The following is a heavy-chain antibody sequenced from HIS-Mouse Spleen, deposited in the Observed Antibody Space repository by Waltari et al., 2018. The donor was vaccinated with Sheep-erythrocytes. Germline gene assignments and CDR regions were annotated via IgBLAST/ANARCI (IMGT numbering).Heavy chain of an antibody. CDR3: ARVSVAARFDY. D-gene: IGHD6-6*01. J-gene: IGHJ4*02. Sequence: QLQLQESGPGLVKPSETLSLTCTVSGGSISSSSYYWGWIRQPPGKGLEWIGSIYYSGSTYYNPSLQSRVTISVDTSKNQFSLKLSSVTAADTAVYYCARVSVAARFDYWGQGTLVTVSS. CDR1: GGSISSSSYY. V-gene: IGHV4-39*07. CDR2: IYYSGST.